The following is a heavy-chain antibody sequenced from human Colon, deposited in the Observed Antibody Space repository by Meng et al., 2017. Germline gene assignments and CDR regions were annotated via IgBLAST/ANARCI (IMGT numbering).Heavy chain of an antibody. CDR2: IYYSGST. Sequence: SETLSLTCTVSGGSISSYYWSWIRQPPGKGLEWIGYIYYSGSTNYNPSLKSRVTITVDTSNNQFPLKLSSVTAADTAGYYCAGANCWTILTFNDAFDIWGQGAMVTVSS. CDR3: AGANCWTILTFNDAFDI. V-gene: IGHV4-59*01. D-gene: IGHD2-21*01. CDR1: GGSISSYY. J-gene: IGHJ3*02.